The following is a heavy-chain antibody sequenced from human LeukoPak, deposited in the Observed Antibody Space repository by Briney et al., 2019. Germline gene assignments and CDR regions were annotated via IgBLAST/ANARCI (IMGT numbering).Heavy chain of an antibody. Sequence: GGSLRLSCAASGFTLSSYSMNWVRQAPGKGLEWVSSISSSSSYIYYADSVKGRFTISRDNAKNSLYLQMNSLRAEDTAVYYCARDQWRRNFDYWGQGTLVTVSS. CDR1: GFTLSSYS. CDR3: ARDQWRRNFDY. J-gene: IGHJ4*02. D-gene: IGHD6-19*01. V-gene: IGHV3-21*01. CDR2: ISSSSSYI.